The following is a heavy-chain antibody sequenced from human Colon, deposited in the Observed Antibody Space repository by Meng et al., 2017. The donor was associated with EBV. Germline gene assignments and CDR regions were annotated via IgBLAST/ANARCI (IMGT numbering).Heavy chain of an antibody. CDR3: ASFDHIPRRNYFDY. CDR2: IHHSGSA. D-gene: IGHD2-21*01. Sequence: QVLLQESAPGLADPSQTLPLTCTFSGGSMSSGNYYWSWIRQPPGKGLEWIGYIHHSGSAYYNPSLKSRVSISVDTSKNQFSLNLNSMTAADTAVYYCASFDHIPRRNYFDYWGQGTLVTVSS. V-gene: IGHV4-30-4*01. J-gene: IGHJ4*02. CDR1: GGSMSSGNYY.